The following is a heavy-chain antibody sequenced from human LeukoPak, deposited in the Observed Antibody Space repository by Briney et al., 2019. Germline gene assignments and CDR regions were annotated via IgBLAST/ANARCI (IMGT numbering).Heavy chain of an antibody. Sequence: ASVKVSCKASGYTFTGYYMHWVRQAPGQGLEWMGRINPNSGGTNYAQKFQGRVTMTRDTSISTAYMELSRLRSDDTAVYYCARDQIWYYYDSSGYYPVQDAFDIWGQGTMVTVSS. D-gene: IGHD3-22*01. J-gene: IGHJ3*02. CDR3: ARDQIWYYYDSSGYYPVQDAFDI. CDR2: INPNSGGT. CDR1: GYTFTGYY. V-gene: IGHV1-2*06.